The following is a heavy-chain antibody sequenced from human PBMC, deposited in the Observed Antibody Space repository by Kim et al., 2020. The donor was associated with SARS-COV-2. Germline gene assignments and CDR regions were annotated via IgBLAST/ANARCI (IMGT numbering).Heavy chain of an antibody. CDR1: GGSISSSSYY. CDR2: IYYSGRT. J-gene: IGHJ5*02. D-gene: IGHD3-3*01. V-gene: IGHV4-39*01. Sequence: SETLSLTCTVSGGSISSSSYYWGWIRQPPGKGLEWIGRIYYSGRTYYNPSLKSRVNISVDTSKNQFSLKLSSVTAADTAVYYCARHSLRFLEWTNWFDPWGQGTLVTVSS. CDR3: ARHSLRFLEWTNWFDP.